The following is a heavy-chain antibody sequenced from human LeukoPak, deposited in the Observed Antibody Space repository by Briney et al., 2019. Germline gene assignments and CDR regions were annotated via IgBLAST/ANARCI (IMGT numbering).Heavy chain of an antibody. V-gene: IGHV1-69*05. Sequence: SVKVSCKASGGTFSSYAISWVRQAPGQGLEWMGGIIPIFGTANYAQKFQGRVTITTDESTSTAYMELSSLRSEDTAVYYCARGVEPPYYFDYWGQETLVTVSS. J-gene: IGHJ4*02. CDR1: GGTFSSYA. CDR3: ARGVEPPYYFDY. D-gene: IGHD1-14*01. CDR2: IIPIFGTA.